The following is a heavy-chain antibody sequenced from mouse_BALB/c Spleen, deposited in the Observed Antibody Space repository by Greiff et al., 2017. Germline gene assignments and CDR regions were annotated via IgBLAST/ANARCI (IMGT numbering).Heavy chain of an antibody. CDR3: ARWLLLYAMDY. J-gene: IGHJ4*01. CDR2: ISYSGST. D-gene: IGHD2-3*01. Sequence: DVQLQESGPGLVKPSQSLSLTCTVTGYSITSDYAWNWIRQFPGNKLEWMGYISYSGSTSYNPSLKSRISITRDTSKNQFFLQLNSVTTEDTATYYCARWLLLYAMDYWGQGTSVTVSS. CDR1: GYSITSDYA. V-gene: IGHV3-2*02.